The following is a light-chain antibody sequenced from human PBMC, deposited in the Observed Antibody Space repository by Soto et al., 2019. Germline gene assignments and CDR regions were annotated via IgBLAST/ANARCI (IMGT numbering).Light chain of an antibody. V-gene: IGKV1-39*01. J-gene: IGKJ2*01. CDR1: QSISSY. CDR3: QQSYSTPPT. Sequence: DPQMTQSPSSLSASVEDRVTITCRASQSISSYLNWYQQKPGKAPKLLIYAASSLQSGVPSRFSGSGSGTDFTLTISSLQPEDFATYYCQQSYSTPPTFGQGTKLEIK. CDR2: AAS.